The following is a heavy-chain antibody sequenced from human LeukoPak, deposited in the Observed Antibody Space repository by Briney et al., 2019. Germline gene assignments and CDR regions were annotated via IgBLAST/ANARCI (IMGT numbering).Heavy chain of an antibody. CDR2: ISGSGGST. D-gene: IGHD1-26*01. J-gene: IGHJ4*02. V-gene: IGHV3-23*01. Sequence: GGSLRLSCAASGFTFSSYAMSWVRQAPGKGLEWVSAISGSGGSTYYADSVKGRFTISRDNAKNSLYLQMNSLRAEDTAVYYCARWQFQVGANFGGYWGQGTLVTVSS. CDR1: GFTFSSYA. CDR3: ARWQFQVGANFGGY.